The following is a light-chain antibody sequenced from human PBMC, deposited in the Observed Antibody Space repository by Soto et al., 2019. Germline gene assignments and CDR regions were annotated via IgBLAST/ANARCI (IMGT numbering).Light chain of an antibody. V-gene: IGLV1-47*02. CDR3: AAWDDSLSRAV. CDR1: SSNIGSNY. J-gene: IGLJ7*01. CDR2: SHN. Sequence: QPVLTQPPSASGTPGQRVTISCSGSSSNIGSNYVYWYQQLPGTAPKLLIYSHNQRPSGIPDRFSGSKSGTSASLAISGLRSEDEADYYCAAWDDSLSRAVFGGGTQLTVL.